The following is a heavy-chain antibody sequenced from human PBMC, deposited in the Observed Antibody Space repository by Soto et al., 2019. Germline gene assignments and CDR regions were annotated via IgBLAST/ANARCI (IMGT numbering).Heavy chain of an antibody. D-gene: IGHD2-15*01. CDR3: ARDYVVVVVAATRPAGYYYGMDV. CDR1: GYTFTSYG. Sequence: ASVKVSCKASGYTFTSYGISWVRQAPGQGLEWMGWISAYNGNTNYAQKLQGRVTMTTDTSTSTAYMELRSPRSDDTAVYYCARDYVVVVVAATRPAGYYYGMDVWGQGTTVTVSS. CDR2: ISAYNGNT. V-gene: IGHV1-18*04. J-gene: IGHJ6*02.